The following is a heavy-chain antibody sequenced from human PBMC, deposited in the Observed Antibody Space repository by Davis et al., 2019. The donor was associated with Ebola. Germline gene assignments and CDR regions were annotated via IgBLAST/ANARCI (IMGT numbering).Heavy chain of an antibody. V-gene: IGHV4-39*02. D-gene: IGHD3-16*01. J-gene: IGHJ6*02. Sequence: MPSETLSLTCTVSGGSISSYYWGWIRQPPGKGLEWIGSIYYSGSTYYNPSLKSRVTISVDTSKNQFSLKLSSVTAADTAVYYCARDGGTAYYYYGMDVWGQGTTVTVSS. CDR3: ARDGGTAYYYYGMDV. CDR1: GGSISSYY. CDR2: IYYSGST.